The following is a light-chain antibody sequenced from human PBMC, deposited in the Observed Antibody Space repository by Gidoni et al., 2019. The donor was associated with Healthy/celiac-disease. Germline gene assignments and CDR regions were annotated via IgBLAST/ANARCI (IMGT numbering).Light chain of an antibody. CDR2: SAS. CDR1: QSISSY. CDR3: QPSYSTPRT. V-gene: IGKV1-39*01. J-gene: IGKJ1*01. Sequence: DIQMIQSPSSLSASVGDRVTITCRASQSISSYLNWYQQKPGKAPKLLIYSASSLQSGVPSRFSGSGSGTDFTLTISSLQPEDFATYYCQPSYSTPRTFXXXTKVEIK.